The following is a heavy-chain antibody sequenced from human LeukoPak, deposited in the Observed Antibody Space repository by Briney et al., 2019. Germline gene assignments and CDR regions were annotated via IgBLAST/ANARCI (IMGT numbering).Heavy chain of an antibody. D-gene: IGHD1-26*01. J-gene: IGHJ6*02. Sequence: NPSETLSLTCTVSGXPISSSSYYWGWIRQPPGKGPEWIGTIYYSGSTYYNPSLKSRVTISVDTSKNQFSLKLSSVTAADTAVYYCARHPRNGSYPFYYYGMDVWGQGTTVTVSS. CDR3: ARHPRNGSYPFYYYGMDV. CDR1: GXPISSSSYY. CDR2: IYYSGST. V-gene: IGHV4-39*01.